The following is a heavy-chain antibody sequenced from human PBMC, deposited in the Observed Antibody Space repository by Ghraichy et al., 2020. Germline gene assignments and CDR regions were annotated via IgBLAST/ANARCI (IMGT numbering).Heavy chain of an antibody. J-gene: IGHJ4*02. Sequence: GGSLRLSCSASGFTFSDYAMHWVRQAPGKGLEWVALISYDGSNQYYADSVKGRFTISRDNSKKTLYLQMNSLRAEDTAVYYCARTASSGWYFYYFDYWGQGTLVTVSS. CDR3: ARTASSGWYFYYFDY. CDR1: GFTFSDYA. V-gene: IGHV3-30*04. CDR2: ISYDGSNQ. D-gene: IGHD6-19*01.